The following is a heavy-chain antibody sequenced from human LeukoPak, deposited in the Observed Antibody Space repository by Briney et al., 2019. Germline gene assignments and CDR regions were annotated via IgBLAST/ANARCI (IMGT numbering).Heavy chain of an antibody. V-gene: IGHV4-30-2*01. CDR1: GVSISSGGYY. CDR3: ARGTHYDFWRGSQSDAFDI. D-gene: IGHD3-3*01. CDR2: IYHSGST. Sequence: PSQTLSLTCTVSGVSISSGGYYWSWIRQPPGKGLEWIGYIYHSGSTYYNPSLKSRVTISVDRSKNQFSLKLSSVTAADTAVYYCARGTHYDFWRGSQSDAFDIWGQGTMVTVSS. J-gene: IGHJ3*02.